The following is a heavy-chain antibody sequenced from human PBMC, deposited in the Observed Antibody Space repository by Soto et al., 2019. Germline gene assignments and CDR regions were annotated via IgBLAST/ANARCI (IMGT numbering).Heavy chain of an antibody. CDR2: ISVRGGSS. V-gene: IGHV3-23*01. J-gene: IGHJ4*02. CDR3: AKDKGGRYCSRTSCLYSFDY. Sequence: PGGSLRLSCAASGFTFSSYAMSWVRQAPGKGLEWVSDISVRGGSSYYADSVKGRFTISRDNSKNMLYLEMNSPRAEDTAVYYCAKDKGGRYCSRTSCLYSFDYWGQGTLVTVSS. D-gene: IGHD2-2*01. CDR1: GFTFSSYA.